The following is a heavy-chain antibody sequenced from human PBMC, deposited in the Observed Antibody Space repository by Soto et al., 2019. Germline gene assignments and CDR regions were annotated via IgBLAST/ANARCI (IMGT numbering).Heavy chain of an antibody. Sequence: ASVKVSCKASGYTFTSYGISWVRQAPGQGLEWMGWISAYNGNTNYAQKLQGRVTMTTDTSTSTAYMELRSLRSDDTAVYYCARADDYYDSSGPLEVSVYYYYVMAVWGQGTTVTVSS. J-gene: IGHJ6*02. CDR2: ISAYNGNT. CDR1: GYTFTSYG. CDR3: ARADDYYDSSGPLEVSVYYYYVMAV. V-gene: IGHV1-18*01. D-gene: IGHD3-22*01.